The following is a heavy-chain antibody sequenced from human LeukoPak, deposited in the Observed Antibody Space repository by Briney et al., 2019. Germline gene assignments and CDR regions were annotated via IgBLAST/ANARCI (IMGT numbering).Heavy chain of an antibody. V-gene: IGHV4-34*01. CDR2: INHSGST. CDR3: ARSLAYYYDSSGGAFDI. D-gene: IGHD3-22*01. Sequence: PSETLSLTCAVYGGSFSGYYWSWIRQPPGKGLEWIGEINHSGSTNYNPSLKSRVTISVDTSKNQFSLKLSSVTAADTAVYYCARSLAYYYDSSGGAFDIWGQGTMVTVSS. CDR1: GGSFSGYY. J-gene: IGHJ3*02.